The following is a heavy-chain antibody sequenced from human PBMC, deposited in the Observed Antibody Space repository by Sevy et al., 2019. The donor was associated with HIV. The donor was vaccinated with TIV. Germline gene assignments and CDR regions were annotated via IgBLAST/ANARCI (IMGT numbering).Heavy chain of an antibody. D-gene: IGHD3-3*01. CDR2: INHSGDS. CDR3: ARGGLRFLEWLGRLDYYGMDV. J-gene: IGHJ6*02. Sequence: SETLSLTCAVYGGSFSGQHWTWLRQTPGKGLEWIGEINHSGDSNYTPSLKSRVTISVDTSKKQFSLKWSSVTAADTAVYYCARGGLRFLEWLGRLDYYGMDVWGQGTTVTVSS. V-gene: IGHV4-34*01. CDR1: GGSFSGQH.